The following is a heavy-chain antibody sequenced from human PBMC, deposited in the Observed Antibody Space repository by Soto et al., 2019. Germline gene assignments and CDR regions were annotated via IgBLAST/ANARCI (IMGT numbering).Heavy chain of an antibody. D-gene: IGHD3-22*01. J-gene: IGHJ4*02. CDR3: AIRASYYDSSGYFDY. Sequence: PGGSLRLSCAASGLTFSSYWMHWVRQAPGKGLVWVSRINSDGSSTNYADSVKGRFTISRDNAKNTLYLQMNSLRAEDTAVYYCAIRASYYDSSGYFDYWGQGTLVTVSS. CDR2: INSDGSST. V-gene: IGHV3-74*01. CDR1: GLTFSSYW.